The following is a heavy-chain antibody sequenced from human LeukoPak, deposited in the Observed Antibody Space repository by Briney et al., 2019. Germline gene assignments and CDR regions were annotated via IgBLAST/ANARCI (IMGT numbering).Heavy chain of an antibody. D-gene: IGHD6-13*01. V-gene: IGHV3-11*06. CDR2: ISSSSSYT. Sequence: PGGSLRLSCAASGFTFSDYYMSWLRQAPGKGLEWVSYISSSSSYTNYADSVKGRFTISRDNAKNSLYLQMNSLRAEDTAVYYCARDKQQLANWFDPWGQGTLVTVSS. CDR1: GFTFSDYY. J-gene: IGHJ5*02. CDR3: ARDKQQLANWFDP.